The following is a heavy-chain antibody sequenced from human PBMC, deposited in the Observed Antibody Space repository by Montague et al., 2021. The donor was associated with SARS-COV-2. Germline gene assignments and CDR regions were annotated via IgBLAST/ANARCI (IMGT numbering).Heavy chain of an antibody. Sequence: SETLSLTCTVSGGSISSSDYYWGWIRQPPGKELEWIGSSYYTGSTYYKPSLKSRVTMSVDTSENQFSLKLTSVTVADTALYYCAKHGGVNEFDLWGQGTLVSVSS. CDR2: SYYTGST. D-gene: IGHD3-3*01. J-gene: IGHJ5*02. CDR1: GGSISSSDYY. CDR3: AKHGGVNEFDL. V-gene: IGHV4-39*01.